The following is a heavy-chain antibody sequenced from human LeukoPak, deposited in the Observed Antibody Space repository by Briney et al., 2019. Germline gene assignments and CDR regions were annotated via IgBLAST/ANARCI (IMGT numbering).Heavy chain of an antibody. D-gene: IGHD6-19*01. CDR3: ARNGIAVAVTKYYFDY. CDR1: GFTVSSNY. Sequence: GGSLRLSCAASGFTVSSNYMSWVRQAPGKGLEWVSVIYSGGSTYYADSVKGRFTISRDNSKNTLYLQMNSLRAEDTAVYYCARNGIAVAVTKYYFDYWGQGTLVTVSS. J-gene: IGHJ4*02. CDR2: IYSGGST. V-gene: IGHV3-53*01.